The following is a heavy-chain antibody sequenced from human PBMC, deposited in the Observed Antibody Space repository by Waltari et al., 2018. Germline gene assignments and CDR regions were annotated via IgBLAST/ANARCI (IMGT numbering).Heavy chain of an antibody. D-gene: IGHD6-13*01. CDR3: ARTPEIAAKSAFDI. CDR1: GYSISSGYY. J-gene: IGHJ3*02. V-gene: IGHV4-38-2*01. Sequence: QVQLQESGPGLVRPSETLSLSCAVSGYSISSGYYWGWIRPSPGKGLEWIGSSFHSGSTYCNPSLKSRVTTSVDMSNNGFSLKLTSVTAADTAMYYCARTPEIAAKSAFDIWGQGTVVTVSS. CDR2: SFHSGST.